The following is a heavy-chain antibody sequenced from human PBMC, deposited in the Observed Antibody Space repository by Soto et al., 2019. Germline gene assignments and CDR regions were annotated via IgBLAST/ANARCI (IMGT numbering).Heavy chain of an antibody. Sequence: PGRSLRLSCAASGFTFSSYGMHWVRQAPGKGLAWVAVISYDGSNKYYADSVKGRFTISRDNSKNTLYLQMNSLRAEDTAVYYCAKGHHYDSSGYYYSDAFDIWGQGTMVTVAS. CDR1: GFTFSSYG. CDR2: ISYDGSNK. CDR3: AKGHHYDSSGYYYSDAFDI. D-gene: IGHD3-22*01. J-gene: IGHJ3*02. V-gene: IGHV3-30*18.